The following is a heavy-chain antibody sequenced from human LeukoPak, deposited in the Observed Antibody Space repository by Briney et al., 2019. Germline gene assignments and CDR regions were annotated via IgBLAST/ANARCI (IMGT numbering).Heavy chain of an antibody. CDR2: INPSGGGT. V-gene: IGHV1-46*01. CDR3: TRAQGYYESSGVFEN. D-gene: IGHD3-22*01. Sequence: ASVTVSCKASAYTFTSYYMHWVRHAPGQGIEWMGIINPSGGGTSYAQKFQGRASMTRDKATRRVYMELSSTRCEATTRHYCTRAQGYYESSGVFENWGQGTLGTVSS. J-gene: IGHJ4*02. CDR1: AYTFTSYY.